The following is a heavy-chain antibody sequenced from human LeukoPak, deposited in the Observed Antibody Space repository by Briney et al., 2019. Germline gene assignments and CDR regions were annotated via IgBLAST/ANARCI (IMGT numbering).Heavy chain of an antibody. CDR3: AKDMGYESYYFDY. V-gene: IGHV3-33*06. Sequence: GGSLRLSXAASGFTFSSYGMHWVRQPPGKGLEWLAVIWYDGSNKYYADSVKGRFTISRDNSKNTLYLQMNSLRAEDTAVYYCAKDMGYESYYFDYWGQGTLVTVSS. D-gene: IGHD5-12*01. CDR1: GFTFSSYG. J-gene: IGHJ4*02. CDR2: IWYDGSNK.